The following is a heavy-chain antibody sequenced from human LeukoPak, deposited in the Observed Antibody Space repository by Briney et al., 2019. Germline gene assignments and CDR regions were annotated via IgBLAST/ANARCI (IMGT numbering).Heavy chain of an antibody. CDR3: AITPDDSRSSEKGEDY. CDR1: GYSFTSYW. D-gene: IGHD6-6*01. Sequence: GESLKISCKGSGYSFTSYWISWVRQMPGKGLEWMGRIDPSDSYTNYSPSFQGHVTISADKSISTAYLQWSSLKASDTAMYYCAITPDDSRSSEKGEDYWGQGTLVTVSS. CDR2: IDPSDSYT. J-gene: IGHJ4*02. V-gene: IGHV5-10-1*01.